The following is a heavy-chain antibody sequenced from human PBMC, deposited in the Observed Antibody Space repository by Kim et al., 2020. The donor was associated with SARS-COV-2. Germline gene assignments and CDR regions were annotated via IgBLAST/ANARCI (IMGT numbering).Heavy chain of an antibody. CDR2: ISGSGGST. Sequence: GGSLRLSCAASGFTFSSYAMSWVRQAPGKGLEWVSAISGSGGSTYYADSVKGRFTISRDNSKNTLYLQMNSLRAEDTAVYYCAKPLGGYPYYYYYGMDVWGQGTTVTVSS. V-gene: IGHV3-23*01. CDR3: AKPLGGYPYYYYYGMDV. CDR1: GFTFSSYA. J-gene: IGHJ6*02. D-gene: IGHD3-22*01.